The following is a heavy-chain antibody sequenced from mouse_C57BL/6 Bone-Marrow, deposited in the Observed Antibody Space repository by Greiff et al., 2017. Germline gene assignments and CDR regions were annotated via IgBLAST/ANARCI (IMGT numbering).Heavy chain of an antibody. CDR3: ARWKDWDRFAY. CDR1: GYTFTSYG. D-gene: IGHD4-1*01. V-gene: IGHV1-81*01. Sequence: QVQLQQSGAELVRPGASVKLSCKASGYTFTSYGISWVKQRPGQGLEWIGEIYPRSGNTYYNEKFKGKATMTADESSSTAYMELRSLTSEDSAVYFCARWKDWDRFAYWGQGTLVTVSA. J-gene: IGHJ3*01. CDR2: IYPRSGNT.